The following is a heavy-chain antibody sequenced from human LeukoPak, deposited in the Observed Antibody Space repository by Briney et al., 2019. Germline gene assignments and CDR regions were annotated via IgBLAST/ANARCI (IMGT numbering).Heavy chain of an antibody. Sequence: GGSLRLSCAASGFTFSTYSMNWVRQAPGKGLEWVSYISSSSSTICYADSVKGRFTISRDNAKNSLYLQMNSLRAEDTAVYYCAREGTTYYYYYMDVWGKGTTVTVSS. CDR1: GFTFSTYS. V-gene: IGHV3-48*01. CDR2: ISSSSSTI. CDR3: AREGTTYYYYYMDV. J-gene: IGHJ6*03. D-gene: IGHD4-11*01.